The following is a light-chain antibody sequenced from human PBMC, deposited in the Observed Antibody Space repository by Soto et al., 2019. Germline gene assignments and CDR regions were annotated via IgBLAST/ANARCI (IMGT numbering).Light chain of an antibody. CDR3: SSYTSSSTLV. CDR1: SSDVGGYNY. J-gene: IGLJ1*01. Sequence: QSVLTQPASVSGSPGQSITISCTGTSSDVGGYNYVSWYQQHPGKAPKLMIYDVSIRPSGVSIRFSGSKSGNTASLTISGLQAEDEADYYFSSYTSSSTLVFGTGTKLTVL. V-gene: IGLV2-14*01. CDR2: DVS.